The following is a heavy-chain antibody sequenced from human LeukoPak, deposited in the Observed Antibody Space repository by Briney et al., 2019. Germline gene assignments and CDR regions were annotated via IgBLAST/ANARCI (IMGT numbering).Heavy chain of an antibody. J-gene: IGHJ5*02. CDR2: IYHSGST. Sequence: SETLSLTCAVSGGSISSSNWWSWVRQPPGKGLEWIGEIYHSGSTNYNPSLKSRVTISVDKSKNQFSLKLSSVTAADTAVYYCARVTRYSINWFDPWGQGTLVTVSS. D-gene: IGHD6-13*01. CDR3: ARVTRYSINWFDP. V-gene: IGHV4-4*02. CDR1: GGSISSSNW.